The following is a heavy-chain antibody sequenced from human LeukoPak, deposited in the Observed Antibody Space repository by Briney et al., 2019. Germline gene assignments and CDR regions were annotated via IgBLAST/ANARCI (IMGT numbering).Heavy chain of an antibody. D-gene: IGHD1-26*01. V-gene: IGHV4-4*07. CDR2: IYTSGST. Sequence: PSETLSLTCTVSGGSISSYYGSWIRQPAGKGLEWVGRIYTSGSTNYNPSLKSRVTMSIDTSKNQFSLKLSSVTAADTAVYYCARGPEGARFDPWGQGTLVTVSS. J-gene: IGHJ5*02. CDR3: ARGPEGARFDP. CDR1: GGSISSYY.